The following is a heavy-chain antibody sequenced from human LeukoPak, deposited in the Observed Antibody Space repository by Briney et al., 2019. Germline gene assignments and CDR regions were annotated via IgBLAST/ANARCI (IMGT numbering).Heavy chain of an antibody. CDR1: GGSISSYY. CDR2: IFYSGST. CDR3: AKSNGYGLVDI. D-gene: IGHD3-10*01. Sequence: PSETLSLACTVSGGSISSYYWSWIRQPPGKGLEWIGNIFYSGSTYYSPSLKSRVTISLDTSRNQFSLKLNSVTAADTAVYYCAKSNGYGLVDIWGQGTMVTVSS. V-gene: IGHV4-59*12. J-gene: IGHJ3*02.